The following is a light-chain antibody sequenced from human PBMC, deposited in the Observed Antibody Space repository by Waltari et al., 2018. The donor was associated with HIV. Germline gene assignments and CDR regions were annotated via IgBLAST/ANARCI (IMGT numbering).Light chain of an antibody. J-gene: IGLJ3*02. CDR3: GTWDSSVSAGV. Sequence: QSVLTQPPSVSAAPGQRVTISCFGTTSTIGKNFLSWSQQLPETAPKLIIYDNNKRPSGIPDRFSGSKSGTSATLAITGLQSGDEADYYCGTWDSSVSAGVFGGGTKVTVL. CDR1: TSTIGKNF. CDR2: DNN. V-gene: IGLV1-51*01.